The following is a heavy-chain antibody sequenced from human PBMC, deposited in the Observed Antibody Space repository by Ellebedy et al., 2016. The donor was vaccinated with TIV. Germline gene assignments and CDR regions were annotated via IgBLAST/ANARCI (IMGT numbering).Heavy chain of an antibody. Sequence: GESLKLSCAASKFTFSSYSTNCVRQAPEKVLRWVSSISSGRTVHYADSVKGRFTISRDNAKNSLYVEMNSLRDEDTAVYYCARDIEAAGIPGTVDMWGQGTMVTVSS. D-gene: IGHD6-13*01. CDR3: ARDIEAAGIPGTVDM. CDR2: ISSGRTV. CDR1: KFTFSSYS. V-gene: IGHV3-48*02. J-gene: IGHJ3*02.